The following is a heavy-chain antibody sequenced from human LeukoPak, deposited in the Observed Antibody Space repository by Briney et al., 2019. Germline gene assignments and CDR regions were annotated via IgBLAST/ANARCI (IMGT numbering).Heavy chain of an antibody. V-gene: IGHV5-10-1*01. CDR1: DYSFTTYW. CDR3: CRRYSSGWYPRDD. D-gene: IGHD6-19*01. CDR2: IDPSDSYT. Sequence: RGESLKISCQGPDYSFTTYWITGVRQMPGKGLEWMGRIDPSDSYTNYSPSFQGHVTISADKSISTAYLQWSSLKASDTAMYYCCRRYSSGWYPRDDWGQGTLVTVPS. J-gene: IGHJ4*02.